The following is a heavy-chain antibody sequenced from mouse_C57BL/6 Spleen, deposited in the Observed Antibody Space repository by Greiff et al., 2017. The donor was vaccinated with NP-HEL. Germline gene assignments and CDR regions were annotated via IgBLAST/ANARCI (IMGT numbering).Heavy chain of an antibody. CDR1: GFTFSSYA. Sequence: EVQLVESGGGLVKPGGSLKLSCAASGFTFSSYAMSWVRQTPEKRLEWVATISDGGSYTYYPDNVKGRFTISRDNAKNNLYLQMSHLKSEDTAMDYCARDGYDYDAMDYWGQGTSVTVSS. V-gene: IGHV5-4*01. D-gene: IGHD2-4*01. CDR3: ARDGYDYDAMDY. J-gene: IGHJ4*01. CDR2: ISDGGSYT.